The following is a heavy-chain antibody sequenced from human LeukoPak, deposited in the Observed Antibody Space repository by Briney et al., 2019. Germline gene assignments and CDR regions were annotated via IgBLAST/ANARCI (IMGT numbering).Heavy chain of an antibody. J-gene: IGHJ4*02. Sequence: GGSLRLSRAASGFTFSKYEVNWVRQAPGKGLEWISYISNSGSTIYYADSVKGRFTISRDNAKNSLYLQMNSLRAEDTAIYYCARDYDILTGYFPIGLDYWGQGTLVTVSS. CDR1: GFTFSKYE. D-gene: IGHD3-9*01. CDR2: ISNSGSTI. V-gene: IGHV3-48*03. CDR3: ARDYDILTGYFPIGLDY.